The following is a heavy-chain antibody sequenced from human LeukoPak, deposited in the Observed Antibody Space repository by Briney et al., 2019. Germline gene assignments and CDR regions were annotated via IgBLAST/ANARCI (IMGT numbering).Heavy chain of an antibody. CDR1: GGSISSGSYY. D-gene: IGHD2-2*01. J-gene: IGHJ4*02. Sequence: SETLSLTCTVSGGSISSGSYYWSWIRQPAETGLEWIGRIYTSGSTNYNPSLKSRVTISVDTSKNQFSLKLSSVTAADTAVYYCARASRTSFDYWGQGTLVTVSS. V-gene: IGHV4-61*02. CDR3: ARASRTSFDY. CDR2: IYTSGST.